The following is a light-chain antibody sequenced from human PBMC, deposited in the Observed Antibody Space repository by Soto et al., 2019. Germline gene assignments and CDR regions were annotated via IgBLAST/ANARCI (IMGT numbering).Light chain of an antibody. CDR1: SSDVDGYNY. J-gene: IGLJ1*01. CDR3: SSYTSSSTFNYV. V-gene: IGLV2-14*01. Sequence: QSVLTQPASVSGSPGQSITISCTGTSSDVDGYNYVSWYQQHPGKAPKLMIYEVSNRPSGVSNRFSGSKSGNTASLTISGLQAEDEADYYCSSYTSSSTFNYVFGTGTKVTVL. CDR2: EVS.